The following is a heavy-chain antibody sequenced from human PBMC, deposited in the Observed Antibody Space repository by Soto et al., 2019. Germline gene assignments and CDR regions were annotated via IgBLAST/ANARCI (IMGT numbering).Heavy chain of an antibody. CDR3: ARTYSSSWYATYDY. CDR1: GGSISSYY. Sequence: SETLSLTCTVSGGSISSYYWSWIRQPPGKGLEWIGYIYYSGSTNYNPSLKSRVTISVDTSKNQFSLKLSSVTAADTAVYYCARTYSSSWYATYDYWGQGTLVTVSS. J-gene: IGHJ4*02. D-gene: IGHD6-13*01. V-gene: IGHV4-59*08. CDR2: IYYSGST.